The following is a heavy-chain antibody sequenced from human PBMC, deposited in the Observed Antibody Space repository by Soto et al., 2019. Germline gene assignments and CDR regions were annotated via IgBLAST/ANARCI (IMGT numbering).Heavy chain of an antibody. D-gene: IGHD1-26*01. CDR2: IKEDGSDK. CDR1: GFTFRTYW. V-gene: IGHV3-7*01. Sequence: GGSLRLSCAASGFTFRTYWMSWVRQAPGKGLEWVAFIKEDGSDKYFVDSVKGRFAISRDNAKNSLYLQMNSLRAEDTAVYYCARDRGGRSGMGVWGKGTMVTVSS. J-gene: IGHJ6*04. CDR3: ARDRGGRSGMGV.